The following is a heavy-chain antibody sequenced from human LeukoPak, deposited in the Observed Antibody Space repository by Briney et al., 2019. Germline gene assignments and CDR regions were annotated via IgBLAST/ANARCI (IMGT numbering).Heavy chain of an antibody. D-gene: IGHD3-10*01. J-gene: IGHJ6*03. V-gene: IGHV4-4*07. CDR3: ARESSGTYYNPLGYMDV. CDR2: IFTSGIT. Sequence: SETLSLTCTGSGGSIRLYYWNWIRQPAGKGLEWIGRIFTSGITNYNPSLKSRVTMSVDTSKNQFSLNLSSVTAADTAVYYCARESSGTYYNPLGYMDVWGKGTTVTVSS. CDR1: GGSIRLYY.